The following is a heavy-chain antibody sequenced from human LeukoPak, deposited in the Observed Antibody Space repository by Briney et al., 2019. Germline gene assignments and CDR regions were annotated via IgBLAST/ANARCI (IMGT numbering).Heavy chain of an antibody. CDR2: IRYDGSNK. Sequence: GGSLRLSCAASGFTFSSYGMHWVRQAPGKGLEWVAFIRYDGSNKYYADSVKGRFTISRDNSKNTLYLQMNSLRAEDTAVYYCAKGGELSLVYYYYYYYMDVWGKGTTVTVSS. J-gene: IGHJ6*03. CDR3: AKGGELSLVYYYYYYYMDV. V-gene: IGHV3-30*02. D-gene: IGHD3-16*01. CDR1: GFTFSSYG.